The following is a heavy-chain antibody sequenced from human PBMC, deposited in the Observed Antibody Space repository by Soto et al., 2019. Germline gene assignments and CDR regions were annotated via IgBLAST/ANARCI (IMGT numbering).Heavy chain of an antibody. J-gene: IGHJ4*02. Sequence: SETLSLTCTVSGAYMRNDYYYWSWVRQKPGKDLEWIGHMHHSGRTHYNPSLKSRVAVSVDTSKNQFSLYLNSVTAADTAVYYCARWVEVSLDYFDSWGQGIPVTVSS. CDR1: GAYMRNDYYY. V-gene: IGHV4-31*03. CDR3: ARWVEVSLDYFDS. CDR2: MHHSGRT.